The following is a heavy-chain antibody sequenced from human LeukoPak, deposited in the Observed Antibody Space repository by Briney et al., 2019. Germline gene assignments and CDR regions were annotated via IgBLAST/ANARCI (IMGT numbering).Heavy chain of an antibody. CDR3: ARGVEYCSGGSCYPFDY. D-gene: IGHD2-15*01. Sequence: ASVKVSCKASGYTFTSYDINWVRQATGQGLERMGWMNPNSGNTGYAQKFQGRVTITRNTSISTAYMELSSLRSEDTAVYYCARGVEYCSGGSCYPFDYWGQGTLVTVSS. V-gene: IGHV1-8*03. CDR2: MNPNSGNT. J-gene: IGHJ4*02. CDR1: GYTFTSYD.